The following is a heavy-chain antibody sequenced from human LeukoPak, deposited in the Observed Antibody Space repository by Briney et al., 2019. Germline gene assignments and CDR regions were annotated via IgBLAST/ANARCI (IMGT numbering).Heavy chain of an antibody. D-gene: IGHD2-15*01. V-gene: IGHV1-46*01. J-gene: IGHJ6*02. CDR3: ARDIVPGEYYYYGMDV. CDR2: INPSGGST. Sequence: GASVKVSCKASGYTFTSYYIHWVRQAPGQWLEWMGIINPSGGSTSYAQKFQGRVTMTRDTSTSTVYMELSSLRSEDTAVYYCARDIVPGEYYYYGMDVWGQGTPVTVSS. CDR1: GYTFTSYY.